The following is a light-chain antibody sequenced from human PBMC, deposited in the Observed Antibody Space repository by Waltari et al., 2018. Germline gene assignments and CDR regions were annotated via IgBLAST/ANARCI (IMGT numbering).Light chain of an antibody. CDR2: DAS. Sequence: CRASQVVGRYLAWYQQKPGQATMLLIYDASTRATGIPDRFSGSGSGTDFSLTISRLESEDVAVYYCQKYVNLPATFGQGTKVEIK. CDR3: QKYVNLPAT. V-gene: IGKV3-20*01. CDR1: QVVGRY. J-gene: IGKJ1*01.